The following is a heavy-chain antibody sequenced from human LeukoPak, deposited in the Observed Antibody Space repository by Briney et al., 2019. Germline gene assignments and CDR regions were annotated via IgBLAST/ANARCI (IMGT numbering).Heavy chain of an antibody. CDR3: AGTYYDFWSGYFYYYYGMDV. V-gene: IGHV1-2*06. CDR2: INPNSVGT. Sequence: ASVRVSFKASGYTFTGYYMHWVRQAPGQGVEWMGRINPNSVGTNYAQKFQGRVTMTRDTSISTAYMELSRLRSDDTAVYYCAGTYYDFWSGYFYYYYGMDVWGQGTTVTVSS. J-gene: IGHJ6*02. CDR1: GYTFTGYY. D-gene: IGHD3-3*01.